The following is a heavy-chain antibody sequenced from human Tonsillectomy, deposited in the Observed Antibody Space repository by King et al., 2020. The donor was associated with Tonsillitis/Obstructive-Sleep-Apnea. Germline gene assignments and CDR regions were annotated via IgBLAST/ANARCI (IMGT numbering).Heavy chain of an antibody. CDR2: INSDGSST. J-gene: IGHJ6*02. Sequence: VQLVESGGGLVQPGGSLRPSCAASGFTFSSYWMHWVRQAPGKGLVWVSRINSDGSSTSYADSVKGRFTISRDNAKNTLYLQMNSLRAEDTAVYYCARERGVTMVRTQGYGLDVWGQGTTVTVSS. D-gene: IGHD3-10*01. CDR3: ARERGVTMVRTQGYGLDV. CDR1: GFTFSSYW. V-gene: IGHV3-74*01.